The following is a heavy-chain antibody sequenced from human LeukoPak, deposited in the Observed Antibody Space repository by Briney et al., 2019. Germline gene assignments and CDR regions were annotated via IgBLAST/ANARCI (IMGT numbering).Heavy chain of an antibody. J-gene: IGHJ4*02. V-gene: IGHV3-23*01. CDR1: GFTFSSYA. CDR2: LSDSGASK. CDR3: ASSPPTGITVSYFDY. D-gene: IGHD4-23*01. Sequence: GGSLRLSWAAAGFTFSSYAMTWVRQAPGKGLEWVSALSDSGASKYYADSVKGRFTISRDNSKNTLYLQMNSLTADDTAVYYCASSPPTGITVSYFDYWGPGTLVTVSS.